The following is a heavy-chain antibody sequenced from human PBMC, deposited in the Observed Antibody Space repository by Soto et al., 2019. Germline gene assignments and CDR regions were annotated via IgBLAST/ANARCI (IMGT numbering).Heavy chain of an antibody. D-gene: IGHD6-25*01. J-gene: IGHJ6*02. Sequence: GSLRLSCAASGFTFSSYAMHWVRQAPGKGLEWVAVISYDGSNKYYADSVKGRFTISRDNSKNTLYLQMNSLRAEDTAVYYCARGSVARYYYYGMDVWGQGTTVTVSS. CDR3: ARGSVARYYYYGMDV. CDR2: ISYDGSNK. CDR1: GFTFSSYA. V-gene: IGHV3-30-3*01.